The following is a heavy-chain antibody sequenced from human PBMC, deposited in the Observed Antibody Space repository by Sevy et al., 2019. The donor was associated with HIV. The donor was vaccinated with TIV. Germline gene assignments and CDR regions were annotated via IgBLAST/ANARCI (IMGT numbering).Heavy chain of an antibody. V-gene: IGHV4-4*07. CDR2: IYSSGST. J-gene: IGHJ3*02. CDR3: ARDHPYNGAFNI. D-gene: IGHD2-8*01. CDR1: GGSISSYY. Sequence: SETLSLTCTVSGGSISSYYRSWIRQPAGKGLEWIGHIYSSGSTNYNPSLKSRVTMSVDTSNNQFSLKLSSVTAADTAVYYCARDHPYNGAFNIWGQGTMVTVSS.